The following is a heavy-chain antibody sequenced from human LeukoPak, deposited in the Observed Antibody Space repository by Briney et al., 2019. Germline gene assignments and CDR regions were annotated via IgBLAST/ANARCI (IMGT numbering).Heavy chain of an antibody. CDR1: GGSFSGYY. D-gene: IGHD2-2*01. CDR3: ARVKRYQPNNYYYYYYYMDV. CDR2: INHSGST. V-gene: IGHV4-34*01. J-gene: IGHJ6*03. Sequence: SETLSLTCAVYGGSFSGYYWSWIRQPPGKGLEWIGEINHSGSTNYNPSLKSRVTISVDTSKNQFSLKLSSVTAADTAVYYCARVKRYQPNNYYYYYYYMDVWGKGTTVTVSS.